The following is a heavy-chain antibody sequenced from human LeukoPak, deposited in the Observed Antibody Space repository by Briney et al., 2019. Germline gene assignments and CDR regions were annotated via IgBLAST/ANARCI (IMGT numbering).Heavy chain of an antibody. CDR1: GYRFTSYW. CDR3: AREGEVGVHYFDY. J-gene: IGHJ4*02. Sequence: GESLKISCQGSGYRFTSYWIAWVRPMPGKGLEWMGIIYPGDSDTRYSPSFQGQVTFSADKSISTAYLQWSSLKASDTAMYYCAREGEVGVHYFDYWGQGTLVTVSS. V-gene: IGHV5-51*01. CDR2: IYPGDSDT. D-gene: IGHD1-26*01.